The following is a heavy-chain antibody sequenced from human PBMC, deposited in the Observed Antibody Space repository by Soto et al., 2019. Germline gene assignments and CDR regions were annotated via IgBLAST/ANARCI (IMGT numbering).Heavy chain of an antibody. CDR3: ARGHILTGYYTGSPYYGMDV. J-gene: IGHJ6*02. CDR2: INHSGST. D-gene: IGHD3-9*01. V-gene: IGHV4-34*01. CDR1: GGSFSGYY. Sequence: SETLSLTCAVYGGSFSGYYWSWIRQPPGKXLEWIGEINHSGSTNYNPSLKSRVTISVDTSKNQFSLKMSSVTAADTAVYYCARGHILTGYYTGSPYYGMDVWGQGTTVTVSS.